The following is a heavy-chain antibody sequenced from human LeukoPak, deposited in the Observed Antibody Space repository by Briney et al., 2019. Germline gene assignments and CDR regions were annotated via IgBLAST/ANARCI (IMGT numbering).Heavy chain of an antibody. CDR1: GFTFSSYV. CDR2: ISSSSSTI. CDR3: ARHGRQVVAATPAPTSGFDY. V-gene: IGHV3-48*04. Sequence: GGSLRLSCAASGFTFSSYVMNWVRQAPGKGLEWVSYISSSSSTIYYADSVKGRFTISRDNAKNSLYLQMNSLRAEDTAVYYCARHGRQVVAATPAPTSGFDYWGQGTLVTVSS. D-gene: IGHD2-15*01. J-gene: IGHJ4*02.